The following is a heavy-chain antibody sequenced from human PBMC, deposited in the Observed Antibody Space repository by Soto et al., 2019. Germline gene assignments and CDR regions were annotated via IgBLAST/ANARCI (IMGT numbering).Heavy chain of an antibody. Sequence: QVQLVESGGGLVKPGGSLRLSCAASGFTFSDYYMSWIRQAPGKGLEWVSYISSSGSTIYNADAVKGRFTISRDNAKNSLYLQMNSLRAEDTAVYYWARDARSSSSGYIDVWGKGNTVTVSS. CDR1: GFTFSDYY. CDR3: ARDARSSSSGYIDV. D-gene: IGHD6-13*01. CDR2: ISSSGSTI. V-gene: IGHV3-11*01. J-gene: IGHJ6*03.